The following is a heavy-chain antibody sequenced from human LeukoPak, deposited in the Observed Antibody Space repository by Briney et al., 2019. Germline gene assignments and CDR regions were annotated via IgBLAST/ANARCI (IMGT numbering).Heavy chain of an antibody. CDR2: IWYDGSNK. D-gene: IGHD3-10*01. Sequence: GRSLRLSCEASGFIFSSYGMHWVRQAPGKGLEWVAVIWYDGSNKYYADSVKGRFTISRDDSKNTLYLQMNSLRVEDTAVYYCARSQYGSGSGQTNATDTWGQGTTVTVSS. V-gene: IGHV3-33*01. J-gene: IGHJ3*02. CDR1: GFIFSSYG. CDR3: ARSQYGSGSGQTNATDT.